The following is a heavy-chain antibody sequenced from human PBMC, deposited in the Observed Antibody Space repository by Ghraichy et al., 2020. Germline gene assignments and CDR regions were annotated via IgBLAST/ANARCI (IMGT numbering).Heavy chain of an antibody. CDR3: ARGRTHDYVWGNPPWEY. CDR2: INPSGGAT. CDR1: GYTLTSYY. D-gene: IGHD3-16*01. J-gene: IGHJ4*02. Sequence: ASGKVSCKASGYTLTSYYMNWARQAPGQGLEWMGIINPSGGATTYAQKFQGRVTMTRDSSASTVYMELTSLRSEDTAVYYCARGRTHDYVWGNPPWEYWGQGTLVTVSS. V-gene: IGHV1-46*01.